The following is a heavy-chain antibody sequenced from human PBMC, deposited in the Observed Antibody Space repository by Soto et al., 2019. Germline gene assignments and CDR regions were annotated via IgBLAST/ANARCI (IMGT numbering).Heavy chain of an antibody. V-gene: IGHV3-23*01. CDR3: AKRHDSSGYYYFDY. J-gene: IGHJ4*02. CDR2: ISGSGGST. CDR1: VFTVSSYA. D-gene: IGHD3-22*01. Sequence: GGSLRLSGAASVFTVSSYAMSWVRQAPGKGLEWVSAISGSGGSTYYADSVKGRFTISRDNSKNTLYLQMNSLRAEDTAVYYCAKRHDSSGYYYFDYWGQGTLVTVSS.